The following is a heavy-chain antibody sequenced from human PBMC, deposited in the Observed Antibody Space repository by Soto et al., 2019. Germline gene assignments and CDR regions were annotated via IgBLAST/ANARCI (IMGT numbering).Heavy chain of an antibody. CDR2: IKEDGSEK. CDR1: GFTFSRYW. Sequence: EVQVVESGGGLDQPGGSLRLSCAASGFTFSRYWMSWVRQAPGTGLDWVANIKEDGSEKYYVDSVKGRFTISRDNAMNSMYLQMNTMRAEDTAVYYCARGRWFGELFSFDCWGQGTLVTVSS. D-gene: IGHD3-10*01. CDR3: ARGRWFGELFSFDC. V-gene: IGHV3-7*01. J-gene: IGHJ4*02.